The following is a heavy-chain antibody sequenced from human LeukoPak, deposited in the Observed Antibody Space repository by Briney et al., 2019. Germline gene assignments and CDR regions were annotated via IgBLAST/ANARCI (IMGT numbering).Heavy chain of an antibody. CDR1: GGFISSSY. D-gene: IGHD1-26*01. V-gene: IGHV4-59*12. CDR3: ARGSIVGATNRWFDP. CDR2: INHSGST. J-gene: IGHJ5*02. Sequence: SETLSLTCTVSGGFISSSYWNWIRQPPGKGLEWIGYINHSGSTNYNPSLKSRVTISVDTSKNQFSLKLSSVTAADTAVYYCARGSIVGATNRWFDPWGQGTLVTVSS.